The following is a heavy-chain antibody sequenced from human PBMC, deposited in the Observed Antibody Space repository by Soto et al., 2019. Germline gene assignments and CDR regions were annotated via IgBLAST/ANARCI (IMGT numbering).Heavy chain of an antibody. Sequence: SETLSLTCTVSGGSISSGGYYWIWIRQHPGKGLEWIGYIYYSGSTYYNPSLKSRVTISVDTSKNQFSLKLSSVTAADTAVYYCARGQCSSTSCYPYYYYYYGMDVWGQGTTVTVSS. J-gene: IGHJ6*02. V-gene: IGHV4-31*03. CDR1: GGSISSGGYY. CDR3: ARGQCSSTSCYPYYYYYYGMDV. CDR2: IYYSGST. D-gene: IGHD2-2*01.